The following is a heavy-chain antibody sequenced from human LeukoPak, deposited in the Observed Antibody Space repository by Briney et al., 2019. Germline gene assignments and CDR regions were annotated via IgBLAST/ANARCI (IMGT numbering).Heavy chain of an antibody. D-gene: IGHD3-9*01. J-gene: IGHJ6*03. V-gene: IGHV4-39*07. Sequence: SETLSLTCTISDDSISNNRYFWAWIRQPPGKGLEWIGSINYSGRTYYNPSLKSRLTMSVDTAKRQFSLKLISVTAADTAVYYCARGLWGNGAYDILTGYYTYYYYYYMDVWGKGTTVTISS. CDR1: DDSISNNRYF. CDR3: ARGLWGNGAYDILTGYYTYYYYYYMDV. CDR2: INYSGRT.